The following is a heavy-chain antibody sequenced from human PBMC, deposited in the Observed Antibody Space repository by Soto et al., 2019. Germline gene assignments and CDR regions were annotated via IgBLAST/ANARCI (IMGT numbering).Heavy chain of an antibody. CDR2: IAVGSGDT. J-gene: IGHJ5*02. D-gene: IGHD3-22*01. Sequence: QMQLVQSGPEVKKPGTSVKVSCKASGYTFTSSAMHWVRQARGQRPEWIGWIAVGSGDTKYAQKFQERVIIARDMPTSTAYMEMSSLRPDDTAVYYCAAEGTYYYDSSGYEVWFDPWGQGNLVTGSS. CDR1: GYTFTSSA. V-gene: IGHV1-58*02. CDR3: AAEGTYYYDSSGYEVWFDP.